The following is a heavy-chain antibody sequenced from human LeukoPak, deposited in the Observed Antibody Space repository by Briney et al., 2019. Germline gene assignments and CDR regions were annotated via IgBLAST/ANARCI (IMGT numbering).Heavy chain of an antibody. CDR1: GFPFSYYA. CDR3: AKESIAAAGTPNFDY. D-gene: IGHD6-13*01. Sequence: PGGSLRLSCAASGFPFSYYAMTWVRQAPGKGLEWVSAISGSGGSTYYADSVKGRFTISRDNSKNTLFLQMNSLRAEDTAVYYCAKESIAAAGTPNFDYWGQGTLVTVSS. V-gene: IGHV3-23*01. J-gene: IGHJ4*02. CDR2: ISGSGGST.